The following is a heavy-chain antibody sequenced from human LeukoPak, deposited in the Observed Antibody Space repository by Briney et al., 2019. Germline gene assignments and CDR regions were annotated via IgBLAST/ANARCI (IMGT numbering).Heavy chain of an antibody. D-gene: IGHD3-9*01. CDR3: AREPTYYDILTGYYMGGFDY. CDR1: GGSISSSSYY. J-gene: IGHJ4*02. V-gene: IGHV4-39*07. Sequence: SETLSLTCTVSGGSISSSSYYWGWIRQPPGKGLEWIGSIYYSGSTYYNPSLKSRVTISVDTSKNQFSLKLSSVTAADTAVYYCAREPTYYDILTGYYMGGFDYWGQGTLVTVSS. CDR2: IYYSGST.